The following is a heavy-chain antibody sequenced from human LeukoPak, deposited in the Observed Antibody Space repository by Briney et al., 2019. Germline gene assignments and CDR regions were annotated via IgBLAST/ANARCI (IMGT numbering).Heavy chain of an antibody. J-gene: IGHJ4*01. CDR2: IYHSGST. V-gene: IGHV4-39*01. CDR1: GGSISGSNYY. Sequence: KPSETLSLTCTVSGGSISGSNYYWGWIRQPPPGKGLEWIGTIYHSGSTYYNPSPKSRVTISVDTSKNQFSLKTSSVTAADTAVYFCARHRDYYDTWGHGTLVTVSS. CDR3: ARHRDYYDT. D-gene: IGHD3-22*01.